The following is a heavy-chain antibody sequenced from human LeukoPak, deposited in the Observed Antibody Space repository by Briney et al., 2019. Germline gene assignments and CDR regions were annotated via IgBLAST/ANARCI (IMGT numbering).Heavy chain of an antibody. D-gene: IGHD6-19*01. V-gene: IGHV4-4*07. CDR1: GGSISTYY. J-gene: IGHJ4*02. CDR2: IYSSGTI. CDR3: ATMYSSGWYYFDY. Sequence: PSETLSLTCTVSGGSISTYYWSWIRQPVGKGLEWIGRIYSSGTINYNPSLKSRVTISLDTSKNQFSLKLSSVTAADTAMYYCATMYSSGWYYFDYWGQGTLVTVSS.